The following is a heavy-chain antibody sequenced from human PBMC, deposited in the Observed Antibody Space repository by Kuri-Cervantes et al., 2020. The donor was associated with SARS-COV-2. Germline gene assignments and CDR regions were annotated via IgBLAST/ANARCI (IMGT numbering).Heavy chain of an antibody. J-gene: IGHJ5*02. D-gene: IGHD3-3*01. CDR3: ARTYYDFWSGYYEGGNWFDP. CDR2: ISSNGGST. CDR1: GFTFSSYA. Sequence: ETLSLTCAASGFTFSSYAMHWVRQAPGKGLEYVSAISSNGGSTYYANSVKGRFTISRDNSKNTLYLQMNSLRAEDTAVYYCARTYYDFWSGYYEGGNWFDPWGQGTLVTVSS. V-gene: IGHV3-64*01.